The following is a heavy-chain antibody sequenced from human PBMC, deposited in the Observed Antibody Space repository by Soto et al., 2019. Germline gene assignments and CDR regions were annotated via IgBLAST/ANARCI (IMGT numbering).Heavy chain of an antibody. CDR2: ISPGSSYP. V-gene: IGHV3-11*06. CDR1: GFTFGPSY. D-gene: IGHD2-15*01. CDR3: GRVGGGGVFDA. Sequence: GGSLRLSCAGSGFTFGPSYMSWIRQAPGKGLEWLSYISPGSSYPASADSVKGRFTISRDNAKRSLYLQMMSLTAEDTANYYGGRVGGGGVFDAWGQGTMVTVSS. J-gene: IGHJ5*02.